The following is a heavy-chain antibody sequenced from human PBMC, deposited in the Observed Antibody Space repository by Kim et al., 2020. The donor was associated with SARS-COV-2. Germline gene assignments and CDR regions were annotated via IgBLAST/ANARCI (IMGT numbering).Heavy chain of an antibody. Sequence: GGSLRLSCAGSAFTFSTYSMNWVRQAPGKGLEWVSYISAGSSSIYYADSVKGRFTVSRDNAKNSLYLQMNSLRDEDAAVSYCARVYDNSGCNCDYWGQGTLVTVSS. CDR2: ISAGSSSI. D-gene: IGHD3-22*01. CDR1: AFTFSTYS. J-gene: IGHJ4*02. CDR3: ARVYDNSGCNCDY. V-gene: IGHV3-48*02.